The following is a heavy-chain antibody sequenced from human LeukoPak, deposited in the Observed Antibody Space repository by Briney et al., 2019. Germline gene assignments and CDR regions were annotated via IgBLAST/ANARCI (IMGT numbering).Heavy chain of an antibody. J-gene: IGHJ4*02. V-gene: IGHV4-38-2*01. Sequence: PSETLSLTCAVSGYSISSGYFWGWTRQPPGEGLEWVGSIFHGGGTYYNPSLKSRVTISADTSSNQFSLNLSSVTAADTAIYYCARAAGTVTTSFDYWGQGTLVTVSS. CDR2: IFHGGGT. CDR3: ARAAGTVTTSFDY. D-gene: IGHD4-17*01. CDR1: GYSISSGYF.